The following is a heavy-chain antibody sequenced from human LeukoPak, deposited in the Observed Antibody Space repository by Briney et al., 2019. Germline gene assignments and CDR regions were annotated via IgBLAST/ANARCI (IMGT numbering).Heavy chain of an antibody. CDR1: GFTFSSYW. CDR2: INTDGSTT. D-gene: IGHD3-10*01. V-gene: IGHV3-74*01. Sequence: GGSLRLSCAASGFTFSSYWMHWVRQAPGKGLVWVSRINTDGSTTNCADSVKGRFTVSRDNAKNTLYLQMNSLRAEDTAMYYCARGDGSGSYRDTFDYWGRGTLVTVSS. J-gene: IGHJ4*02. CDR3: ARGDGSGSYRDTFDY.